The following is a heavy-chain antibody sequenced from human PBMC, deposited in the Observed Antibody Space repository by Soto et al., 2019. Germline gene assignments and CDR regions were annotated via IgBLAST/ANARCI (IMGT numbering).Heavy chain of an antibody. D-gene: IGHD4-17*01. CDR2: IYYSGIT. CDR1: GGSISSSSYY. V-gene: IGHV4-39*01. CDR3: ACLNGDYVSY. Sequence: QLQLQESGPGLVKPSETLSLTCTVSGGSISSSSYYWGWIRQRPGKGMEWIGSIYYSGITYYNRALESRVTISVDTSKNQFALKLSSVTAADTAVYYCACLNGDYVSYWGQGTLVTVSS. J-gene: IGHJ4*02.